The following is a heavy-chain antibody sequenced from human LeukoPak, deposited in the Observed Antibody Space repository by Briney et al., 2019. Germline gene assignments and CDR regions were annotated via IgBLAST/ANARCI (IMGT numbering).Heavy chain of an antibody. J-gene: IGHJ4*02. D-gene: IGHD2-2*01. CDR3: ARPVVPAASFPVY. V-gene: IGHV5-51*01. CDR1: GYSFTSYW. CDR2: IYPGDSDT. Sequence: GESLKISCKGSGYSFTSYWIGWVRQMPGKGLEWMGIIYPGDSDTRYSPSFQGQVTISADKSISTAYLQWSSLKASNTAMYYCARPVVPAASFPVYWGQGTLVTVSS.